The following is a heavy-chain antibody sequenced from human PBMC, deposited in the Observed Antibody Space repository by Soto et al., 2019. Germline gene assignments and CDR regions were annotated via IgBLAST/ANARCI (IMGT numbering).Heavy chain of an antibody. V-gene: IGHV3-66*01. CDR1: GFTVSSNY. Sequence: GGSLRLSCAASGFTVSSNYMSWVRQAPGKGLEWVSVIYSGGSTYYADSVKGRFTISRDNSKNTLYLQMNSLRAEDTAVYYCAREQQPPLGITDYWGQGTLVTVSS. J-gene: IGHJ4*02. CDR2: IYSGGST. D-gene: IGHD6-13*01. CDR3: AREQQPPLGITDY.